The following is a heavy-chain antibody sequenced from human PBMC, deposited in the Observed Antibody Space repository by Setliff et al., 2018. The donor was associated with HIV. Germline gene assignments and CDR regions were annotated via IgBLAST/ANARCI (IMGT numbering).Heavy chain of an antibody. Sequence: PSETLSLTCIVSGASISSQYWSWIRQSAGKGLQWIGRIYDSGSTKYNPSLKSRVTMSLDTSKNHISLHLSSVTAADTAVYYCVRQGHWYIPWYFDYWGQGALVTVSS. CDR3: VRQGHWYIPWYFDY. V-gene: IGHV4-4*07. CDR1: GASISSQY. D-gene: IGHD1-20*01. CDR2: IYDSGST. J-gene: IGHJ4*02.